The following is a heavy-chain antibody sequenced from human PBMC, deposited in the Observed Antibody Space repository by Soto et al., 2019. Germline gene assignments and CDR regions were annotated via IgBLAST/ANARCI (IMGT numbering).Heavy chain of an antibody. Sequence: GGSLRLSCAASGFTFSGKTMYWVRQAPGKGLEWVANIAPDASQIYYADSVKGRFTISRDNSKNTLYLQMNSLRAEDTAVYYCARDIEREYSGYVIAVAFDIWGQGTMVTVSS. V-gene: IGHV3-30-3*01. D-gene: IGHD5-12*01. CDR3: ARDIEREYSGYVIAVAFDI. J-gene: IGHJ3*02. CDR1: GFTFSGKT. CDR2: IAPDASQI.